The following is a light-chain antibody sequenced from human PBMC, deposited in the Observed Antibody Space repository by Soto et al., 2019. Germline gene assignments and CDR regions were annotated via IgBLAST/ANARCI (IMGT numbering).Light chain of an antibody. CDR3: QQYNNLPLT. V-gene: IGKV3D-15*01. CDR1: QSVSRN. CDR2: GAS. Sequence: EIVMTQSPATLSVSPGDRATLSCRASQSVSRNLAWYQQKPGQAPRLLIYGASTRATGIPARFSGSGYGTEFTFTISSLQSEDFAVYYCQQYNNLPLTFGVGTKVEIK. J-gene: IGKJ4*01.